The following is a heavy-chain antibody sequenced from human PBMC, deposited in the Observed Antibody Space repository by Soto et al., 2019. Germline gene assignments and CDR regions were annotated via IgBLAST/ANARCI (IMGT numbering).Heavy chain of an antibody. J-gene: IGHJ4*02. CDR3: ARGPPLGY. Sequence: PSETLSLTCAVSGGSISSGGYSWSWIRQPPGKGLEWIGYIYHSGSTYYNPSLKSRVTISVDRSKNQFPLKLSSVTAADTAVYYCARGPPLGYWGQGTLVTVSS. CDR1: GGSISSGGYS. V-gene: IGHV4-30-2*01. CDR2: IYHSGST.